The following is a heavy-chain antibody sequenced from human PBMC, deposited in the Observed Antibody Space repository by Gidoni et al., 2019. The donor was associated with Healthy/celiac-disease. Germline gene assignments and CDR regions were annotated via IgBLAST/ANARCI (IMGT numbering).Heavy chain of an antibody. Sequence: QVQLQQWGAGLLKPSETLSLTCAVYGGSFSGYYWSWIRQPPGKGLEWIGEINHSGSTNYNPSLKSRVTISVDTSKNQFSLKLSSVTAADTAVYYCARENYRYSSGWYYDAGPIAFDIWGQGTMVTVSS. J-gene: IGHJ3*02. D-gene: IGHD6-19*01. CDR1: GGSFSGYY. CDR3: ARENYRYSSGWYYDAGPIAFDI. V-gene: IGHV4-34*01. CDR2: INHSGST.